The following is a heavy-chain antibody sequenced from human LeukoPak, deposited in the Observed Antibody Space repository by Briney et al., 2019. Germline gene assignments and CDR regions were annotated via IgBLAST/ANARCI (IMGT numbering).Heavy chain of an antibody. J-gene: IGHJ4*02. CDR1: GFNFSEHA. D-gene: IGHD3-22*01. CDR2: IRNQEYDGTT. CDR3: SSQPHYYDSRDYLDY. V-gene: IGHV3-49*04. Sequence: PGGSLRLSCTTSGFNFSEHALSCVRQAPGKGLEWVGFIRNQEYDGTTEYAASVKGRFLMSRDDSKSVAFLQMNSLKIEDTAIYYCSSQPHYYDSRDYLDYWGEGTLVTVSS.